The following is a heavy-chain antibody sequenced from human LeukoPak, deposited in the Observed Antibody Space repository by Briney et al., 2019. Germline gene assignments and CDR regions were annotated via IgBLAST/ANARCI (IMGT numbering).Heavy chain of an antibody. CDR3: ARGALDTWYYYYYGMDV. D-gene: IGHD1-1*01. Sequence: SETLSLTCTVSGGSISSYYWSWIRQPPGKGLEWIGYIYYSGSTNYNPSLKSRVTISVDTSKNQFSLKLSSVTAADTDVYYCARGALDTWYYYYYGMDVWGQGTTVTVSS. CDR2: IYYSGST. V-gene: IGHV4-59*01. CDR1: GGSISSYY. J-gene: IGHJ6*02.